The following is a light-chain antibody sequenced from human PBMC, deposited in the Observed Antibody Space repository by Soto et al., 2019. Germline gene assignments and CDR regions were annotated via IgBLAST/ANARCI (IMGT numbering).Light chain of an antibody. CDR1: TSNVGSNT. V-gene: IGLV1-44*01. Sequence: QAVVTQPPSASGTPGQRVSISCSGSTSNVGSNTVTWYQQVPGTAPKLLISSNNQRPSGVPDRFSGSKSGTSASLAISGLQSEDEADYHCAAWDDSLNGWVFGGGTKLTVL. J-gene: IGLJ3*02. CDR3: AAWDDSLNGWV. CDR2: SNN.